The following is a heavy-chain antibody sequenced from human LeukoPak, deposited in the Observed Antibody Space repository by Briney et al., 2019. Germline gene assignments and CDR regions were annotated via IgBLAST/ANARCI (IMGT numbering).Heavy chain of an antibody. Sequence: ASVKVSCKASGGTLSSYTISWVRQAPGQGLEWMGRIIPILGIANYAQKFQGRVTITADKSTSTAYMELSSLRSEDTAVYYCARARDGYNLNWFDPWGQGTLVTVSS. D-gene: IGHD5-24*01. J-gene: IGHJ5*02. CDR3: ARARDGYNLNWFDP. CDR1: GGTLSSYT. CDR2: IIPILGIA. V-gene: IGHV1-69*02.